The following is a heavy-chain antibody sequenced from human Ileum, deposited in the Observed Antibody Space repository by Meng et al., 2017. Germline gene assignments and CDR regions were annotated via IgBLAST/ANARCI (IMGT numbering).Heavy chain of an antibody. CDR2: ISFDGSNK. CDR1: GFTFSSYA. D-gene: IGHD3-22*01. V-gene: IGHV3-30-3*01. J-gene: IGHJ4*02. CDR3: ARGLPYYDSTDYYRLDY. Sequence: QVHLVESGGGVVQPGRARRLACAAEGFTFSSYAVHWVRQAPGKGLEWVAVISFDGSNKYYIDSVKGRFTISRDNSKNTVFLQMGSLRAEDTALYYCARGLPYYDSTDYYRLDYWGQGTLVTVSS.